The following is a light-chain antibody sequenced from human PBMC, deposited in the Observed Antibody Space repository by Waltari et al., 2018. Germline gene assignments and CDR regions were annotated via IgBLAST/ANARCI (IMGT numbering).Light chain of an antibody. CDR2: KAS. CDR1: QSISNL. V-gene: IGKV1-5*03. Sequence: DIQMTQSPSTLSASVGDRVTITCRASQSISNLLAWYQQKPGKAPKYLISKASNLESGVPSRFSGSGSGTEFTLTISSLQPDDFASYYCQQSYETSLTFGQGTKVEF. J-gene: IGKJ1*01. CDR3: QQSYETSLT.